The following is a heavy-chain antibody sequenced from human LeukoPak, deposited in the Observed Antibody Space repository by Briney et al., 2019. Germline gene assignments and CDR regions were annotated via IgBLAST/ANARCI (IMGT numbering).Heavy chain of an antibody. D-gene: IGHD4-17*01. Sequence: SQTLSLTCAVPGGSISSGGYSWSWIRQPPGKGLEWIGYIYHSGITYYNPSLKSRVTISVDRSKNQFSLKLSSVTAADTAVYYCARAPGDYGWFDPWGQGTLVTVSS. CDR1: GGSISSGGYS. CDR3: ARAPGDYGWFDP. V-gene: IGHV4-30-2*01. J-gene: IGHJ5*02. CDR2: IYHSGIT.